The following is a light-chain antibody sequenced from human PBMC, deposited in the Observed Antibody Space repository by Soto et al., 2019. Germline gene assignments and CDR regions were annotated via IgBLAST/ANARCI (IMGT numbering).Light chain of an antibody. CDR3: CSNAASNTWV. CDR1: SSDVGGYNH. V-gene: IGLV2-11*01. CDR2: LVT. Sequence: QSALTQPRSVSGSRGQSVTISCSGTSSDVGGYNHVSWYQQHPGQAPKLMIYLVTQRPSGVPDRFSGSKSGNTASLTISGLQAEDEADYYCCSNAASNTWVFGGGTKLTVL. J-gene: IGLJ3*02.